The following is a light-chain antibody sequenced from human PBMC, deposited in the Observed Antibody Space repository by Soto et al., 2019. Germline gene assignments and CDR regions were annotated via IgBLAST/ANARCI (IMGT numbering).Light chain of an antibody. CDR2: DAS. CDR3: HKYSSSRRT. Sequence: DIQLTQSPPPLPASVGDRVTVACRASQTIGSWLAWYQQKPGRAPKLLIFDASSLESGVPSRFSGSGSGTDFTLTISGLEPEDFAVYYCHKYSSSRRTFGHG. V-gene: IGKV1-5*01. CDR1: QTIGSW. J-gene: IGKJ1*01.